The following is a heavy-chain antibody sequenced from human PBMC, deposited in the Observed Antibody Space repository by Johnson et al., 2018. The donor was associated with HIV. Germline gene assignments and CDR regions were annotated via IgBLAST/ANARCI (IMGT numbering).Heavy chain of an antibody. CDR2: IRYDGSNK. V-gene: IGHV3-30*02. Sequence: QVQLVESGGGVVQPGGSLRLSCVASGFTFSSYGMHWVRQAPGKGLEWVAFIRYDGSNKYYADSVKGRFTISRDNSKNTLYLQMSSLRAEDTALYYCARDRGRGSEDAFDIWGQGTMVTVSS. D-gene: IGHD2-15*01. CDR3: ARDRGRGSEDAFDI. J-gene: IGHJ3*02. CDR1: GFTFSSYG.